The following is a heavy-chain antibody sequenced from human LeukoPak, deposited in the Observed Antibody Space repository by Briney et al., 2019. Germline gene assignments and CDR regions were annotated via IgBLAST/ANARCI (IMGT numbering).Heavy chain of an antibody. V-gene: IGHV4-39*02. J-gene: IGHJ6*03. CDR1: GGSLSSSSYY. Sequence: SETLSLTCTLSGGSLSSSSYYWGWIRQPPGRGLQWLGSIYYTGSTNYNPSLQSRVTISVDTSKNHFSLKLSSVTAADTALYYCARGARYYDVLTGYHYYYYYMDVWGKGTTVTISS. CDR3: ARGARYYDVLTGYHYYYYYMDV. CDR2: IYYTGST. D-gene: IGHD3-9*01.